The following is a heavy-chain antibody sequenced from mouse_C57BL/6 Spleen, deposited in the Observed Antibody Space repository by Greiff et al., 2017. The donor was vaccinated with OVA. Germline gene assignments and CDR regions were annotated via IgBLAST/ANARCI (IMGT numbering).Heavy chain of an antibody. D-gene: IGHD3-2*02. CDR1: GYTFTGSW. J-gene: IGHJ2*01. CDR3: ARSEGSGYMDD. V-gene: IGHV1-9*01. CDR2: ILPGSGST. Sequence: QVQLPQSGAELMQPGASVTLSCKATGYTFTGSWLEWVKQRPGHGLEWIGEILPGSGSTNYNEKFKGKATVTADTSSNTAYMQLSSLTTEDSSIYYCARSEGSGYMDDWGQGTTLTVAS.